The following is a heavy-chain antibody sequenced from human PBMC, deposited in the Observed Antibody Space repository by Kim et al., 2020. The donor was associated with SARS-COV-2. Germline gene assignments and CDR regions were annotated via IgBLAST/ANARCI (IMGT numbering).Heavy chain of an antibody. V-gene: IGHV4-38-2*02. CDR1: GYSISSGYY. D-gene: IGHD6-19*01. CDR3: AAVAPLFDY. Sequence: SETLSLTCTVSGYSISSGYYWGWIRQPPGKGLEWIGSIYHSGSTYYNPSLKSRVTISVDTSKNQFSLKLSSVTAADTAVYYCAAVAPLFDYWGQGTLVTVSS. J-gene: IGHJ4*02. CDR2: IYHSGST.